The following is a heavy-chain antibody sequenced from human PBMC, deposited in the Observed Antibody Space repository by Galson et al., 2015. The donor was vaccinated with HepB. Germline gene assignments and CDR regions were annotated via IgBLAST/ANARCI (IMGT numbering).Heavy chain of an antibody. V-gene: IGHV5-51*01. Sequence: QSGAEVKKPGEFLKIACQGSGYNFRTYWIGWVRQMPGKGLEWVGIIYPTDSDTRYSPSFQGQVTISADKSVSTAYLQWSSLKAPDTAIYYCARQGSSWSEFDFWGQGTLVTVSS. CDR1: GYNFRTYW. J-gene: IGHJ4*02. D-gene: IGHD6-13*01. CDR3: ARQGSSWSEFDF. CDR2: IYPTDSDT.